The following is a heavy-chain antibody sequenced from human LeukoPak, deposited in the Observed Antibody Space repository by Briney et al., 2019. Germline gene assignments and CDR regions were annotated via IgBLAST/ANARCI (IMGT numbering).Heavy chain of an antibody. D-gene: IGHD3-22*01. V-gene: IGHV3-30*18. CDR2: ISHDGSNK. CDR1: GFTFSYYG. CDR3: AKPGKGRVVTITDFDY. J-gene: IGHJ4*02. Sequence: PGSSLRLSCAASGFTFSYYGMHWVRQAPGRGLEWVAVISHDGSNKYYADSVKGRSTISRDNSKNTLYLQMNSLRPEDTSVYYCAKPGKGRVVTITDFDYWGQGTLVTVSS.